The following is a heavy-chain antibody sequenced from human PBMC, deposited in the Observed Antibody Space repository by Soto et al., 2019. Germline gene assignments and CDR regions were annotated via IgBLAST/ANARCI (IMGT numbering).Heavy chain of an antibody. D-gene: IGHD4-17*01. CDR3: ARHSLVTIWFDP. V-gene: IGHV5-10-1*01. Sequence: GESLKISCKGSGYSFTNYWITWVRQMPGKGLEWMGRIDPSDSYTKYSPSFQGHVTISVDKSISTAYLQWSSLKASDTAMYYCARHSLVTIWFDPWGQGTLVTVSS. CDR1: GYSFTNYW. J-gene: IGHJ5*02. CDR2: IDPSDSYT.